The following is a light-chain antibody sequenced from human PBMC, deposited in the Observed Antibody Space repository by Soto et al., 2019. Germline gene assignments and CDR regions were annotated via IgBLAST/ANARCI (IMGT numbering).Light chain of an antibody. CDR3: QQSYSTHIDT. CDR2: AAS. Sequence: DIQMTQSPSSLYASVGDRVTITCRARESIIYYLNLYQQKPGKAPKLLIYAASSLQSGVPSRFSGSGSGTDFTLTLSRLQPEDFATYYCQQSYSTHIDTFGPRTKVNIK. J-gene: IGKJ3*01. V-gene: IGKV1-39*01. CDR1: ESIIYY.